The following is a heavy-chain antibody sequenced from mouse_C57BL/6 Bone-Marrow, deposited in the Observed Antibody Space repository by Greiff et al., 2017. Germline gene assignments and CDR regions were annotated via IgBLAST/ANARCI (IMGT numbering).Heavy chain of an antibody. J-gene: IGHJ1*03. CDR3: ARDCYYGSSFPDWYFDV. CDR1: GFTFSDYY. V-gene: IGHV5-16*01. Sequence: VMLVESEGGLVQPGSSMTLSCTASGFTFSDYYMAWVRQVPEKGLEWVANINYDGSSPYYLDSLTSRFIISRDNAKNILYLQMSSLKSEDTATYYCARDCYYGSSFPDWYFDVWGTVTTVTVSS. CDR2: INYDGSSP. D-gene: IGHD1-1*01.